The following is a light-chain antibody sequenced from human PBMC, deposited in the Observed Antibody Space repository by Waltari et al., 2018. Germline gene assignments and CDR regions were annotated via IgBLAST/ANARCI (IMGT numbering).Light chain of an antibody. CDR2: DVT. J-gene: IGLJ2*01. CDR1: SNDIGGYDH. CDR3: SSYTTTGPLGV. V-gene: IGLV2-14*03. Sequence: QSALTQPASVSGSPGQSITISCTGSSNDIGGYDHVPWDQRHPNRAPKPLIYDVTNRPSGVSHRFSGAKSGNTASPTISGLQAVDEADYHCSSYTTTGPLGVLGGGTKLTVL.